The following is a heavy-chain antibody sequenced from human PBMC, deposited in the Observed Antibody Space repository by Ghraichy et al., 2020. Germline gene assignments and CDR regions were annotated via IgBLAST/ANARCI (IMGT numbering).Heavy chain of an antibody. CDR1: GFTFSSYG. CDR3: VKDLVGGGFGAYGMDV. CDR2: IWYDGSNK. J-gene: IGHJ6*02. V-gene: IGHV3-33*06. D-gene: IGHD2-21*01. Sequence: LSLTCAASGFTFSSYGMHWVRQAPGKGLEWVAVIWYDGSNKYYADSVKGRFTISRDNSKNTLYLQMNSLRAEDTAVYYCVKDLVGGGFGAYGMDVWGQGTTVTVSS.